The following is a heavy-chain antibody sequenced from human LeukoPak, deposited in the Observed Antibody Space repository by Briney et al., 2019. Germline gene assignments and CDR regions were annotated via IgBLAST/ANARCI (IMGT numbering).Heavy chain of an antibody. D-gene: IGHD2-2*01. Sequence: GGSLRLSCAASGFTFSSYAMHWVRQAPGKGLKWVAVISYDGSNKYYADSVKGRFTISRDNSKNTLYLQMNSLRAEDTAVYYCARGRNLGYCSSTSCSKLGNWFDPWGQGTLVTVSS. J-gene: IGHJ5*02. CDR1: GFTFSSYA. CDR2: ISYDGSNK. CDR3: ARGRNLGYCSSTSCSKLGNWFDP. V-gene: IGHV3-30*04.